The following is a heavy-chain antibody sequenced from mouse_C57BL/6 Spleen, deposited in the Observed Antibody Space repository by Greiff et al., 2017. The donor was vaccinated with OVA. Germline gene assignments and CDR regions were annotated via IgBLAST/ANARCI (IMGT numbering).Heavy chain of an antibody. CDR2: ISYDGSN. D-gene: IGHD1-1*01. V-gene: IGHV3-6*01. Sequence: EVQLKESGPGLVKPSQSLSLTCSVTGYSITSGYYWNWIRQFPGNKLEWMGYISYDGSNNYNPSLKNRISITRDTSKNQFFLKLNSVTTEDTATYYCARGRDEDWYFEVWGTGTTVTVAS. CDR3: ARGRDEDWYFEV. CDR1: GYSITSGYY. J-gene: IGHJ1*03.